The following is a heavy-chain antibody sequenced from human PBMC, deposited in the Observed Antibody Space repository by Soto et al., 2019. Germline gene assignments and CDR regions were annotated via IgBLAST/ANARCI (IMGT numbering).Heavy chain of an antibody. J-gene: IGHJ6*02. CDR3: ARDRSLVPAAIPDLDVDIVATVDGGYGMDV. CDR1: GGTFSSYA. V-gene: IGHV1-69*01. Sequence: QVQLVQSGAEVKKPGSSVKVSCKASGGTFSSYAISWLRQAPGQGLEWMGGIIPIFGTANYAQKFQGRVTMTPDESTSTDYMELSSLRCEDTAVYYCARDRSLVPAAIPDLDVDIVATVDGGYGMDVWGQGTTVTFSS. D-gene: IGHD2-2*02. CDR2: IIPIFGTA.